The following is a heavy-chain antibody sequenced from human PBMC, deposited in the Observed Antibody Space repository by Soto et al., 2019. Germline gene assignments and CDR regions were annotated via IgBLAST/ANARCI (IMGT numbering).Heavy chain of an antibody. CDR1: ADSLSTYY. D-gene: IGHD2-21*01. CDR2: IYASGST. V-gene: IGHV4-4*07. CDR3: ARSAIPRGGWFRP. J-gene: IGHJ5*02. Sequence: PSETLSLTCNVSADSLSTYYWSWIRQPAGKGLEWIGRIYASGSTNYNPSLKGRVSMSVDTSKKQFSLRMISVTAADTAMYYCARSAIPRGGWFRPWGQGVLVT.